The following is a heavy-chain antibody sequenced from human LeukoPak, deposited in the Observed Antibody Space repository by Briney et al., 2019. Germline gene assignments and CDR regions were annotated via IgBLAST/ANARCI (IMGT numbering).Heavy chain of an antibody. J-gene: IGHJ4*02. CDR2: INSDGSDS. CDR3: AKLRYSGYGPGDY. V-gene: IGHV3-74*01. D-gene: IGHD5-12*01. CDR1: GFTFSGYW. Sequence: GGSLRLSCEASGFTFSGYWMHWVRQAAGKGLEWVSRINSDGSDSSYADSVEGRFTISRDNAKKMLYLQMDSLRAEDTATYYCAKLRYSGYGPGDYWGQGTLVTVSS.